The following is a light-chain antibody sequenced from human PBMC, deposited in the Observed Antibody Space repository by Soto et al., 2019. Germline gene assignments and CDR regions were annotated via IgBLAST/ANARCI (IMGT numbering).Light chain of an antibody. J-gene: IGKJ1*01. CDR1: QSVSSSS. CDR3: QLRSNWPPTWT. V-gene: IGKV3D-20*02. Sequence: EIVLTQSPDTLSLSPGERATLSCRASQSVSSSSVAWYQQKPGQAPRLLIYGASSRATGIPDRFSGSGSGTDFTLIISSLEPEDFAVYFCQLRSNWPPTWTFGQGTKVEVK. CDR2: GAS.